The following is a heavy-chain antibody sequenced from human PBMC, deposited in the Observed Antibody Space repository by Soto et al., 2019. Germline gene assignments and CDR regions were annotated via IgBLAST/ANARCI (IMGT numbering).Heavy chain of an antibody. CDR2: ITLFNGNT. V-gene: IGHV1-45*02. D-gene: IGHD2-2*02. CDR1: GYTFTYCS. Sequence: SVKVSCKASGYTFTYCSLHWLQQAPGQGLERMRWITLFNGNTNYAKKFQGRVTITADISLRTAYMELSSLRSEDTAVYYCARDTSLPRLRGFDPWGQGTLVTVSS. CDR3: ARDTSLPRLRGFDP. J-gene: IGHJ5*02.